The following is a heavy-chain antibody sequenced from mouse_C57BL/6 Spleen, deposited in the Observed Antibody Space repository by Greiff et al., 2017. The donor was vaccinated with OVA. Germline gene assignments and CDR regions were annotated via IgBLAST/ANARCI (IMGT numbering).Heavy chain of an antibody. CDR2: IDPSDSYT. D-gene: IGHD2-2*01. J-gene: IGHJ2*01. V-gene: IGHV1-59*01. CDR3: AREATMVTTRYLDY. Sequence: QVQLQQPGAELVRPGTSVKLSCKASGYTFTSYWMHWVKQRPGQGLEWIGVIDPSDSYTNYNQKFKGKATLTVDTSSSTAYMQLSSLTSEDSAVYYCAREATMVTTRYLDYWGQGTTLTVSS. CDR1: GYTFTSYW.